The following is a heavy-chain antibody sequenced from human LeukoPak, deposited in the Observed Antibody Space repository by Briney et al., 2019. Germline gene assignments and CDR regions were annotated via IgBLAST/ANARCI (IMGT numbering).Heavy chain of an antibody. CDR1: GFTFSNYG. CDR3: AKGDDYGANTRLPKFNWFDP. Sequence: GRSLRLSCAASGFTFSNYGMHWVRQAPGKGLEWVAFIRYDGNNKNYADSAKGRFTISRDNSKDTLYLQMNSLRAEDTAVYYCAKGDDYGANTRLPKFNWFDPWGQGTLVTVSS. V-gene: IGHV3-30*02. CDR2: IRYDGNNK. J-gene: IGHJ5*02. D-gene: IGHD4-23*01.